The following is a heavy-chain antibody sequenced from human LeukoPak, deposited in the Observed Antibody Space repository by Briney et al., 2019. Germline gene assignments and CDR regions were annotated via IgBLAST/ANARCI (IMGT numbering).Heavy chain of an antibody. CDR2: ISHNGDTK. CDR3: ARDRHGYFDY. Sequence: GGSLRLSCAASEFTFSDHYMIWLRQAPGKGLESISYISHNGDTKYYADSVKGRLSISRDNAKSSLYLEMNSLRVEDTAVYYCARDRHGYFDYWGQGTLVTVSS. V-gene: IGHV3-11*01. D-gene: IGHD6-13*01. CDR1: EFTFSDHY. J-gene: IGHJ4*02.